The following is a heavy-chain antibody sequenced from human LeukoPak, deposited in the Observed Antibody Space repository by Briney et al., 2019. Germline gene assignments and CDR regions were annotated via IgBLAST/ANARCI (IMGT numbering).Heavy chain of an antibody. Sequence: PSETLSLTCTVSGGSISNYWWSWIRQPAGKGLEWIGRFYPSGTTYYNPSLTSRVTMSIDTSKNQFSLNLGSVTAADTAVYYCTRDAGGYEDYWGQGTLVTVSS. CDR3: TRDAGGYEDY. V-gene: IGHV4-4*07. CDR1: GGSISNYW. D-gene: IGHD5-12*01. CDR2: FYPSGTT. J-gene: IGHJ4*02.